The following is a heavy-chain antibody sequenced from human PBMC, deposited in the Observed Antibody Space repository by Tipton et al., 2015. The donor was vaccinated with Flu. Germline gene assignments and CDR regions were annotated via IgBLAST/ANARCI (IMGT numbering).Heavy chain of an antibody. Sequence: GLVKPSETLSLTCAISGDSLSTNGVAWNWIRQSPSRGLEWLGRTYYRSKWCNDYAVSVKGRITINSDTSKNQFSLQLNSVTAADTAVYYCARRRDGYNCFDYWGQGTLVTVSS. CDR2: TYYRSKWCN. CDR3: ARRRDGYNCFDY. V-gene: IGHV6-1*01. D-gene: IGHD5-24*01. CDR1: GDSLSTNGVA. J-gene: IGHJ4*02.